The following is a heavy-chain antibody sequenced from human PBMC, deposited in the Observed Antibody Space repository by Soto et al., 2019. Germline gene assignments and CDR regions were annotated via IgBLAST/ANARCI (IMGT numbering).Heavy chain of an antibody. Sequence: GGSLRLSCAASGFTFSSYAMSWVRQAPGKGLEWVSAISGSGGSTYYADSVKGRFTISRDNSKNTLYLQMNSLRAEDTAVYYCAKPSSSGYGSGSYYDYYYYGMDVWGQGTTVTVSS. D-gene: IGHD3-10*01. V-gene: IGHV3-23*01. CDR1: GFTFSSYA. J-gene: IGHJ6*02. CDR3: AKPSSSGYGSGSYYDYYYYGMDV. CDR2: ISGSGGST.